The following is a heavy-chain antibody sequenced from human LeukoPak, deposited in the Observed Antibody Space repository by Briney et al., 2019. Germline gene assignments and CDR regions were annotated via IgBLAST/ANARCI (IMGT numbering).Heavy chain of an antibody. V-gene: IGHV4-30-4*08. CDR3: ARDSHGYYDIYFDS. CDR2: IYYGGNS. D-gene: IGHD3-22*01. J-gene: IGHJ4*02. CDR1: GASIARDGYY. Sequence: SETLSLTCTVSGASIARDGYYWSWIRQPPGKGLEWIGYIYYGGNSYYHPSLKSRVTISIDTSKNQFSLRLNSVTAADTAVYYCARDSHGYYDIYFDSWGQGTLVTVSS.